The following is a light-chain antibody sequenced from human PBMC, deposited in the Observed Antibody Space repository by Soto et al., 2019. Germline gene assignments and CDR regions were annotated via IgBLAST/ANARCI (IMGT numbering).Light chain of an antibody. CDR1: QIVSTR. Sequence: EIVLTQSLGTLSLSPGDRASLSCSPSQIVSTRFLAWYQQKPGQAPRLLIYGAFTRAAGVPARFSGSGSGTDFTLTISSLQFEDFAVYYCQQYNNWPRTFGQGTKVDI. CDR2: GAF. V-gene: IGKV3-15*01. J-gene: IGKJ1*01. CDR3: QQYNNWPRT.